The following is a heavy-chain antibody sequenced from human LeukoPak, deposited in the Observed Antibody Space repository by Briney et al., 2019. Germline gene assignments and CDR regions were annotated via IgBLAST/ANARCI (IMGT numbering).Heavy chain of an antibody. CDR3: ARLTLLWFGELSAFGAFDT. Sequence: GESLKISCKGSGYSFTSYWIGWVRQMPGKGLEWMGIIYPGDSDTRYSPSFQGQVTISADKSISTAYLQWSSLKASDTAMYYCARLTLLWFGELSAFGAFDTWGQGTMVTVSS. CDR1: GYSFTSYW. D-gene: IGHD3-10*01. J-gene: IGHJ3*02. CDR2: IYPGDSDT. V-gene: IGHV5-51*01.